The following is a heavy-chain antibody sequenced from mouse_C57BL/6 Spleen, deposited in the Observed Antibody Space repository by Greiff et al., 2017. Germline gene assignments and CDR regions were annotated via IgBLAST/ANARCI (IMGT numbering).Heavy chain of an antibody. J-gene: IGHJ1*03. Sequence: VQLKQSGPELVKPGASVKISCKASGYSFTGYYMNWVKQSPEKSLEWIGEINPSTGGTTYNQKFKAKATLTVDKSSSTAYMQLKSLTSEDSAVYYCAREGSNYRYFDVWGTGTTVTVSS. CDR1: GYSFTGYY. D-gene: IGHD2-5*01. CDR2: INPSTGGT. CDR3: AREGSNYRYFDV. V-gene: IGHV1-42*01.